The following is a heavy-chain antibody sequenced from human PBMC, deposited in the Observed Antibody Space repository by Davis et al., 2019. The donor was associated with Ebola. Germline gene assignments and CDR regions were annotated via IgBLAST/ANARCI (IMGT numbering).Heavy chain of an antibody. J-gene: IGHJ1*01. Sequence: GGSLRLSCAASGFTFSSYSMNWVRQAPGKGLEWVSSISSSSSYIYYADSVKGRFTISRDNAKNSLYLQMNSLRAEDTAVYYCARDSSGWYVPFQHWGQGTLVTVSS. CDR1: GFTFSSYS. CDR2: ISSSSSYI. V-gene: IGHV3-21*01. CDR3: ARDSSGWYVPFQH. D-gene: IGHD6-19*01.